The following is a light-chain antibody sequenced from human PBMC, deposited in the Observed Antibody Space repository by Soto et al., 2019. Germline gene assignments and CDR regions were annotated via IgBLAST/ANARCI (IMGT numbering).Light chain of an antibody. CDR3: QQYGSSRT. CDR2: GAS. V-gene: IGKV3-20*01. J-gene: IGKJ1*01. CDR1: QSVSSSY. Sequence: EIVLTQSPGTLSLSPGERANLSCRASQSVSSSYLAWYQQKPGQAPRLFIYGASNRATGIPDRFSGSGSGTDFTLTISRLEPEDFAVYYCQQYGSSRTFGQGTKVEIK.